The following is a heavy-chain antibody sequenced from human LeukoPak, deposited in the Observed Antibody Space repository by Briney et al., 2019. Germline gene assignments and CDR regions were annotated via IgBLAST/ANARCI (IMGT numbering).Heavy chain of an antibody. D-gene: IGHD3-10*01. CDR2: ISADGSTT. V-gene: IGHV3-74*01. CDR3: ARDSRYHSGWGSYQPYWFDP. Sequence: PGGSLRLSCAASGFTFNLYWIHWVRQVPGKGVDWLSRISADGSTTNYPDSVNGRFTISRDNAKNTLYLQMHSLGVDDTAVYYCARDSRYHSGWGSYQPYWFDPWGQGTLVTVSS. J-gene: IGHJ5*02. CDR1: GFTFNLYW.